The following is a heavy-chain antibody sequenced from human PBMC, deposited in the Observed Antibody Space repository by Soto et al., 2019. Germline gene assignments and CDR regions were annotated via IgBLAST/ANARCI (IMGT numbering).Heavy chain of an antibody. D-gene: IGHD3-10*01. CDR1: GFTVSSYS. CDR2: ISSSSSTI. J-gene: IGHJ4*02. CDR3: ASRRFGDPDY. Sequence: EVQLGESGGGLVQPGGSLRLSCAASGFTVSSYSMNWVRQAPGKGLEWVSYISSSSSTIYYADSVKGRFTISRDNAKNSLYLQMNSLRAEDTAVYYCASRRFGDPDYWGQGTLVTVSS. V-gene: IGHV3-48*01.